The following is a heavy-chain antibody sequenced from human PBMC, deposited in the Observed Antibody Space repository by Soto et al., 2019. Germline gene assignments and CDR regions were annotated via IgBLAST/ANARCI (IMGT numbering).Heavy chain of an antibody. CDR2: IIPRSAKS. D-gene: IGHD2-2*01. CDR3: ARAICISTHCSKPGSFDI. Sequence: SVKITCKASGDMFDTYTITWMRQAPGRGLEWVGGIIPRSAKSNYAQKFEGRVTITADASTSTAYMELSSLRSEDRAGYYWARAICISTHCSKPGSFDIWGQGTTVTVSS. CDR1: GDMFDTYT. V-gene: IGHV1-69*13. J-gene: IGHJ3*02.